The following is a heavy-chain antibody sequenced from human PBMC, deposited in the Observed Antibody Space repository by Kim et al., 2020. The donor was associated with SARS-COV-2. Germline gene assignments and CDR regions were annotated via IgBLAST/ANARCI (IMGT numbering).Heavy chain of an antibody. D-gene: IGHD2-15*01. V-gene: IGHV4-34*01. CDR3: ARGGCSGGSCYQLGYAFDI. CDR1: GGSFSGYY. J-gene: IGHJ3*02. Sequence: SETLSLTCAVYGGSFSGYYWSWIRQPPGKGLEWIGEINHSGSTNYNPSLKSRVTISVDTSKNQFSLKLSSVTAADTAVYYCARGGCSGGSCYQLGYAFDIWGQGTMVTVSS. CDR2: INHSGST.